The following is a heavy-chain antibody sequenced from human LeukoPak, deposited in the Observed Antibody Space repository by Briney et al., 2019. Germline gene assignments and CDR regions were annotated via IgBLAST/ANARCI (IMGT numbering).Heavy chain of an antibody. CDR1: GGSFSGYY. CDR2: INHSGST. V-gene: IGHV4-34*01. Sequence: SETLSLTCAVYGGSFSGYYWSWIRQPPGKGLEWIGEINHSGSTNYNPSLKSRVTISVDTSKNQFSLELSSVTAADTAVYYCARVAIFGVVIMVRWFDPWGQGTLVTVSS. J-gene: IGHJ5*02. CDR3: ARVAIFGVVIMVRWFDP. D-gene: IGHD3-3*01.